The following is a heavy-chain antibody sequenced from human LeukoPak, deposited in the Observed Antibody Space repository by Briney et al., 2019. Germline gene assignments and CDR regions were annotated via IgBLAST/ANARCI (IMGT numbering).Heavy chain of an antibody. CDR2: IYYSGRT. D-gene: IGHD6-19*01. J-gene: IGHJ5*02. CDR1: GGSINNYY. CDR3: ARDEGRISSGWYNS. Sequence: SETLSLTCTVSGGSINNYYWSWIRQPPGKGLEWIGYIYYSGRTNYNPSLKSRVTISVDTSKNQFSLKLTSVTAADTAVYYCARDEGRISSGWYNSWGQGTLVTVSS. V-gene: IGHV4-59*01.